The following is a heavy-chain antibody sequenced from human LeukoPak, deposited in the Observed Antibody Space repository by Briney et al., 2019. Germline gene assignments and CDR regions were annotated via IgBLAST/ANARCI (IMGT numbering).Heavy chain of an antibody. V-gene: IGHV3-23*01. CDR1: GFTFSSYA. CDR2: ISGSGGST. D-gene: IGHD6-6*01. Sequence: TGGSLRLSCAASGFTFSSYAMSWVRQAPGKGLEWVSAISGSGGSTYYADSVKGRFTISRDNSKNTLYLQMNSLRADDTALYYCAKDFYGTSSAAFDSWGQGTLVTVSS. CDR3: AKDFYGTSSAAFDS. J-gene: IGHJ4*02.